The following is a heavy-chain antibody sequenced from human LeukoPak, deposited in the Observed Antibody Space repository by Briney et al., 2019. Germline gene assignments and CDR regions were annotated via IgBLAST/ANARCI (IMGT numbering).Heavy chain of an antibody. D-gene: IGHD3-10*01. CDR1: GFTFSNAW. V-gene: IGHV3-15*01. CDR3: TTDGGWFGELLDGEAFDI. CDR2: IKSKTGGGTT. Sequence: GGSLRLSCAASGFTFSNAWMSWVRQAPGKGLEWVGRIKSKTGGGTTDYAAPVKGRFTISRDDSKNTLYLQMNSLKTEDTAVYYCTTDGGWFGELLDGEAFDIWGQGTMVTVSS. J-gene: IGHJ3*02.